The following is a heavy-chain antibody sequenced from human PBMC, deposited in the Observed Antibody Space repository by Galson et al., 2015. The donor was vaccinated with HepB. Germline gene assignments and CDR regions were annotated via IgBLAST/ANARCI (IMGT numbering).Heavy chain of an antibody. J-gene: IGHJ3*02. CDR1: GYTFTSHD. CDR3: ARSHSYDYDSSGSDAFDI. D-gene: IGHD3-22*01. CDR2: MSPNGGNT. Sequence: SVKVSCKASGYTFTSHDINWVRQATGQGLEWMGWMSPNGGNTEYAHKFQGRLTMTRNASISTVNMELSSLRSEDTAVYYCARSHSYDYDSSGSDAFDIWGQGTVVTVSS. V-gene: IGHV1-8*01.